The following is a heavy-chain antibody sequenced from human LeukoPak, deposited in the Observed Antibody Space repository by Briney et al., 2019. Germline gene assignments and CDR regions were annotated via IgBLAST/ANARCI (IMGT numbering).Heavy chain of an antibody. Sequence: PGGSLRLSCAASGFNFANHAMSWVRQTPGKGLERVSAISGGGDITYYADSVTGRFTISRDNSKDTLFLQMHSLRPGDTAVYYCAREDTPATANYWGQGTLVTISS. CDR3: AREDTPATANY. V-gene: IGHV3-23*01. J-gene: IGHJ4*02. D-gene: IGHD2-21*02. CDR2: ISGGGDIT. CDR1: GFNFANHA.